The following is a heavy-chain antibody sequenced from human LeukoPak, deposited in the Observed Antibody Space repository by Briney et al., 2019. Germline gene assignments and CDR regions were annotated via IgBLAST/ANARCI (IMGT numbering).Heavy chain of an antibody. J-gene: IGHJ4*02. CDR2: IYISGST. Sequence: PSETLSLTRTVSGGSISTYYWSWIRQPAGKGLEWIGHIYISGSTNYNPSLKSRVTMSVDTSKNQFSLKLSSVTAADTAVYYCARAMSSTGDFDCWGQGTLVTDSS. CDR1: GGSISTYY. D-gene: IGHD6-13*01. CDR3: ARAMSSTGDFDC. V-gene: IGHV4-4*07.